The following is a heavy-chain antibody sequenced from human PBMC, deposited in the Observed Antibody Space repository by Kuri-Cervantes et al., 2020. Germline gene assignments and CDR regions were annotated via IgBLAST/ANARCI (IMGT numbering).Heavy chain of an antibody. CDR2: ISFDGTNR. CDR1: GFAFRSFG. D-gene: IGHD2-15*01. Sequence: GGSLRLSCAASGFAFRSFGMHWVRQSPGKGLEGVAVISFDGTNRFYGDSVKGRFTISRDNSKSTVFLQMNNLRGDDTAVYYCARDRSVGGMDVWGHGTTVTVSS. CDR3: ARDRSVGGMDV. J-gene: IGHJ6*02. V-gene: IGHV3-30*03.